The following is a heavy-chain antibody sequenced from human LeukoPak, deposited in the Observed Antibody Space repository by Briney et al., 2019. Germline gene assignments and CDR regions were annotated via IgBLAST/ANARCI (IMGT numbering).Heavy chain of an antibody. V-gene: IGHV3-21*01. J-gene: IGHJ6*02. D-gene: IGHD6-19*01. CDR1: GFTFSSYS. Sequence: PGGSLRLSCAASGFTFSSYSMNWVRQAPGKGLEGFSSFISGSSYIYYADSVKGRFTISRDNAKNSLYLQMNSLRAEDTAVYYCAREDVSSGWYSPGYYGMDVWGQGTTVTVSS. CDR3: AREDVSSGWYSPGYYGMDV. CDR2: FISGSSYI.